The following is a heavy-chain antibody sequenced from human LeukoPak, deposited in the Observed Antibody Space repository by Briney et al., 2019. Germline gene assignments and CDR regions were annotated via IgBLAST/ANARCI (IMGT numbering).Heavy chain of an antibody. CDR1: GFTFSSYA. Sequence: PGGSLRLSCAASGFTFSSYAMSWVRQAPGEGLEWVSAISGSGGSTYYADSVKGRFTISRDNAKNSVYLQMNSLRPEDTAVYYCSRDRLGGLDLWGQGTLVTVSS. CDR2: ISGSGGST. CDR3: SRDRLGGLDL. D-gene: IGHD5-12*01. J-gene: IGHJ5*02. V-gene: IGHV3-23*01.